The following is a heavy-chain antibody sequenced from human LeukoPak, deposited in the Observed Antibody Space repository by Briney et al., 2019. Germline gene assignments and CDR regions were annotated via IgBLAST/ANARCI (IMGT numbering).Heavy chain of an antibody. V-gene: IGHV4-61*01. CDR1: GGSVNSDNYY. D-gene: IGHD3-10*01. CDR2: LYFTGST. J-gene: IGHJ5*02. CDR3: ARRYFASGSLET. Sequence: SETLSLTCTVSGGSVNSDNYYWYWIRQPPGKGLEWLGHLYFTGSTLYNPSVKTRVIMSVGTSKNQFSLNLNSVTAADTAIYYCARRYFASGSLETWGQGALVTVSA.